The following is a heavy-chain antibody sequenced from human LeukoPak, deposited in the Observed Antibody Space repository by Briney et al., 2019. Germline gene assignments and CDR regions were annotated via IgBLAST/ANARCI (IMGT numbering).Heavy chain of an antibody. Sequence: GGSLRLSCAASGFTFSSYSMNWVRQAPGKGLEWVSSISSSSSYIYYADSVKGRFTISRDNSKNTLYLQMNSLRAEDTAVYYCAKDLGIAAAGTSYYYYYGMDVWGQGTTVTVSS. CDR3: AKDLGIAAAGTSYYYYYGMDV. CDR1: GFTFSSYS. CDR2: ISSSSSYI. D-gene: IGHD6-13*01. J-gene: IGHJ6*02. V-gene: IGHV3-21*01.